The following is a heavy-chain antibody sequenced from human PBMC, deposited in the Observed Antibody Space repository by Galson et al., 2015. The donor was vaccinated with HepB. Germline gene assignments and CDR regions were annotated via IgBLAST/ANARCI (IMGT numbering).Heavy chain of an antibody. CDR2: IYYSGSS. J-gene: IGHJ4*02. Sequence: SETLSLTCTVSGGSISSGSYYWSWIRQPAGKGLEWIGYIYYSGSSDYNPSLKSRVTISVDTSKTQFSLKLTSVTAADTAVYYCARHFCNNNHNCYYFDYWGQGTLVTVSS. V-gene: IGHV4-61*10. CDR3: ARHFCNNNHNCYYFDY. CDR1: GGSISSGSYY. D-gene: IGHD2/OR15-2a*01.